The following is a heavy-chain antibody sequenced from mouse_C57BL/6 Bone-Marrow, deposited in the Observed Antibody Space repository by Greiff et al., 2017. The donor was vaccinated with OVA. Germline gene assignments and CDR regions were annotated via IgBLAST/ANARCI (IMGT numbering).Heavy chain of an antibody. CDR3: ARELRYYYAMDY. D-gene: IGHD1-1*01. J-gene: IGHJ4*01. CDR2: IDPSDSYT. V-gene: IGHV1-69*01. CDR1: GYTFTSYW. Sequence: VQLQQPGAEPVMPGASVKLSCKASGYTFTSYWMHWVKQRPGQGLEWIGEIDPSDSYTNYNQKFKGKSTLTVDKSSSTAYMQLSSLTSEDSAVYYCARELRYYYAMDYWGQGTSVTVSS.